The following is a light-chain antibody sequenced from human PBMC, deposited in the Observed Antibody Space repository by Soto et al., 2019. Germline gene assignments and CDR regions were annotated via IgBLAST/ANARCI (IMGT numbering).Light chain of an antibody. J-gene: IGKJ4*01. CDR1: QSVSSSY. V-gene: IGKV3-20*01. CDR2: GAS. CDR3: QHYGSSPGLT. Sequence: EIVLTQSPGTLSLSPVERATLSCRASQSVSSSYLAWYQQKPGQAPRLLIYGASSRATGIPDRFSASGSGTDFTLTISRLESEDSAVYYCQHYGSSPGLTCGGGTKVDIK.